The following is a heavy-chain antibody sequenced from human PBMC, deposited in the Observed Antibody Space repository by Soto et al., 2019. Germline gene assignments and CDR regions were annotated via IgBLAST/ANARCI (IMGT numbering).Heavy chain of an antibody. CDR3: ARVGITMVRDHYFDY. J-gene: IGHJ4*02. V-gene: IGHV3-30-3*01. Sequence: QVQLVESGGGVVQPGRSLRLSCAASGFTFSSYAMHWVRQAPGKGLEWVAVISYDGSNKYYADSVKGRFTISRDNSKNTLYLQMNSLRAEDTAVYYCARVGITMVRDHYFDYWGQGTLVTVSS. CDR1: GFTFSSYA. D-gene: IGHD3-10*01. CDR2: ISYDGSNK.